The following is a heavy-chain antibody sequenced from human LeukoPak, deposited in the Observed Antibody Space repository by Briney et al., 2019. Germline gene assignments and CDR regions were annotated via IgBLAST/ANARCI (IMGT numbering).Heavy chain of an antibody. D-gene: IGHD6-19*01. Sequence: GGSLRLSCAASGFTFSSYWMHWVRQAPGKGLVWVSRINGDGSSTSYADSVKGRFTISRDNAKNTLYLQMNSLRAEDTAVYYCARESYSSGADYWGQGTLVTVSS. CDR3: ARESYSSGADY. V-gene: IGHV3-74*01. CDR2: INGDGSST. J-gene: IGHJ4*02. CDR1: GFTFSSYW.